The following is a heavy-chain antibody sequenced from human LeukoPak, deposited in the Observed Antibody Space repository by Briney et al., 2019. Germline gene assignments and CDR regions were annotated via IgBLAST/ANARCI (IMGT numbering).Heavy chain of an antibody. CDR1: GGSISPHY. CDR2: VHHSGSA. Sequence: SETLSLTCTVSGGSISPHYWNWIRQPPGRGLEWIGYVHHSGSANYNPSLKSRVTISLDTSKNQFSLKLTSVTAADTAVYYCAKAPLAYRTSGSYACGMDVWGQGTTVAVSS. D-gene: IGHD3-10*01. CDR3: AKAPLAYRTSGSYACGMDV. J-gene: IGHJ6*02. V-gene: IGHV4-59*11.